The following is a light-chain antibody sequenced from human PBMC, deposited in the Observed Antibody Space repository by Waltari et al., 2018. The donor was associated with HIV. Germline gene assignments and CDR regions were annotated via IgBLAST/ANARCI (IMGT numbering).Light chain of an antibody. V-gene: IGLV1-40*01. CDR3: QSYDSGLSATV. J-gene: IGLJ3*02. Sequence: QSVLTQPPSVSGAPGQRVAISCPGSRSNLPAGPALHWSQVLPGIVPKLLIFSNDTRPSGVPDRFSASKSPTSASLAITGLQPEDEADYYCQSYDSGLSATVFGGGTRLTVL. CDR1: RSNLPAGPA. CDR2: SND.